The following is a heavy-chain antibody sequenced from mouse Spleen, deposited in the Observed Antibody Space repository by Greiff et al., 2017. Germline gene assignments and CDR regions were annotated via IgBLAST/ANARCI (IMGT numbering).Heavy chain of an antibody. J-gene: IGHJ4*01. CDR3: ARPSTGNYYGSSYEEDYAMDY. Sequence: EVKLMESGGGLVKPGGSLKLSCAASGFTFSDYGMAWVRQAPGKGPEWVAFISNLAYSIYYADTVTGRFTISRENAKNTLYLEMSSLRSEDTAMYYCARPSTGNYYGSSYEEDYAMDYWGQGTSVTVSS. D-gene: IGHD1-1*01. CDR2: ISNLAYSI. V-gene: IGHV5-15*01. CDR1: GFTFSDYG.